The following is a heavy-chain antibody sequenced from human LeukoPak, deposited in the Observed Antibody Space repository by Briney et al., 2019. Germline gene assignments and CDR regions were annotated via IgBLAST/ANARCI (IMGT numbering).Heavy chain of an antibody. V-gene: IGHV1-69*04. D-gene: IGHD3-16*01. J-gene: IGHJ4*02. Sequence: ASVTVSCKASGDTFSSYAITWVRQAPGQGLEWMGRIIPSFSLTTYAQKFQGRATITADKSTSTVYMQLSSLRSEDTAVYYCARELGGHYFDHWGQGSLVTVSS. CDR3: ARELGGHYFDH. CDR1: GDTFSSYA. CDR2: IIPSFSLT.